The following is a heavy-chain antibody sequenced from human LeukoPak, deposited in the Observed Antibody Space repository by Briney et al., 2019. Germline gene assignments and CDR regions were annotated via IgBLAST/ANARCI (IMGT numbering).Heavy chain of an antibody. Sequence: PSETLSLTCTVSGGSISSSSYYWGWIRQPPGKGLEWIGSIYYSGSTYYNPSLKSRVTISLDTSKNHFSLRLSSVTAADTAVYYCARDREVGATGYYFDYWGQGTLVTVSS. CDR1: GGSISSSSYY. J-gene: IGHJ4*02. CDR3: ARDREVGATGYYFDY. CDR2: IYYSGST. D-gene: IGHD1-26*01. V-gene: IGHV4-39*02.